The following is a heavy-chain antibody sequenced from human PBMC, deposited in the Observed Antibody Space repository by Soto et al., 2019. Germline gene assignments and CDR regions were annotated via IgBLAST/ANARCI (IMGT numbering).Heavy chain of an antibody. CDR1: ANSFTSHW. CDR2: IYPGDSDT. D-gene: IGHD3-10*01. V-gene: IGHV5-51*01. J-gene: IGHJ4*02. CDR3: ARTDYYGSGNLNY. Sequence: PGESLKISCEGSANSFTSHWIAWVRQMPGKGLEWMGIIYPGDSDTRYSPSFQGQVTISADKSINTAYLQWSSLKASDIAMYYCARTDYYGSGNLNYWGQGTLVTVSS.